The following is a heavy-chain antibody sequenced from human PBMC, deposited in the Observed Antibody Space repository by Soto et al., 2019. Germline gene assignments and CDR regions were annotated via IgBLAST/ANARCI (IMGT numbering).Heavy chain of an antibody. CDR1: GGSISSYY. Sequence: SETLSLTCTVSGGSISSYYWSWIRQPAGKGLEWIGRIYTSGSTNYNPSLKSRVTMSVDTSKNQFSLKLSSVTAADTAVYYCARDLLIVGATGWFDPWGQGXLVTVYS. CDR2: IYTSGST. V-gene: IGHV4-4*07. D-gene: IGHD1-26*01. J-gene: IGHJ5*02. CDR3: ARDLLIVGATGWFDP.